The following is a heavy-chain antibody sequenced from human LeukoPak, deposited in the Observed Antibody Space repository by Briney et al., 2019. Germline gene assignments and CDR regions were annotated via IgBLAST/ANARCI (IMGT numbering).Heavy chain of an antibody. CDR3: ARVGYSGYGYYYYMDV. CDR1: GGTFSSYA. V-gene: IGHV1-69*05. J-gene: IGHJ6*03. D-gene: IGHD5-12*01. CDR2: IIPIFGTA. Sequence: ASVKVSCKASGGTFSSYAISWMRQAPGQGLEWMGGIIPIFGTANYAQKFQGRVTITTDESMSTAYMELSSLRPEDTAVYYCARVGYSGYGYYYYMDVWGKGTTVTVSS.